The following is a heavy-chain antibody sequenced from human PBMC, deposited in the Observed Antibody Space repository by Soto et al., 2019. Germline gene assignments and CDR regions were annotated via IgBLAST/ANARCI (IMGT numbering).Heavy chain of an antibody. CDR3: ARDQTRTGTFDY. CDR1: GGSIISYY. D-gene: IGHD7-27*01. V-gene: IGHV4-59*01. CDR2: IYYTGST. Sequence: SETLFLTCTVSGGSIISYYWSWIRQAPGKGLEWIGYIYYTGSTNYNPSLKSRVTISVDTSKNQFSLKLYSVTAADTAMYYCARDQTRTGTFDYWGQGTLVTVSS. J-gene: IGHJ4*02.